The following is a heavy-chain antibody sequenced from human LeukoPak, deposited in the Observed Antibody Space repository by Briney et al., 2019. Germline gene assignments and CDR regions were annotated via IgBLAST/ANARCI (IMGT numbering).Heavy chain of an antibody. V-gene: IGHV1-46*03. CDR1: GYTFTSYY. Sequence: GASVKVSCKASGYTFTSYYMHWVRQAPGQGLEWMGIINPSGCSTSYAQKFQGRVNMTRDTYTRTVYMELSSLRSEDTAVYYCARDESRDGYNSGDYWGQGTLVTVSS. CDR2: INPSGCST. CDR3: ARDESRDGYNSGDY. D-gene: IGHD5-24*01. J-gene: IGHJ4*02.